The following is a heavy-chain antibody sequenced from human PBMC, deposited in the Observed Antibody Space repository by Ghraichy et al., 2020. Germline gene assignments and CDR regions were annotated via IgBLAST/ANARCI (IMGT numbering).Heavy chain of an antibody. J-gene: IGHJ4*02. CDR2: IKNKVNSYTT. D-gene: IGHD6-19*01. V-gene: IGHV3-72*01. CDR1: GFTFSDHY. CDR3: AKASGGWFDY. Sequence: GGSLRLSCEASGFTFSDHYMDWVRQAPGKGLEWVGLIKNKVNSYTTEYAASVKGRFTISRDNSKNSLYLQMNSLTVEDTAVYYCAKASGGWFDYWGRGTLVTVSS.